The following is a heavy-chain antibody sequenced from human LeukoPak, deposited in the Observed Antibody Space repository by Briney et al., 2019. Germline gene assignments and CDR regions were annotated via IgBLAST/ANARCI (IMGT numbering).Heavy chain of an antibody. Sequence: GGSLRLSCAASGFTFSSYAMSWVRQAPGKGLEWVSAISGSGGSTYYADSVKGRFTISRDNSKNTLYLQMNSLRAEDTAVYYCVKDPNTYYYGSGRSAGDYWGQGTLVTVSS. CDR2: ISGSGGST. D-gene: IGHD3-10*01. J-gene: IGHJ4*02. CDR3: VKDPNTYYYGSGRSAGDY. V-gene: IGHV3-23*01. CDR1: GFTFSSYA.